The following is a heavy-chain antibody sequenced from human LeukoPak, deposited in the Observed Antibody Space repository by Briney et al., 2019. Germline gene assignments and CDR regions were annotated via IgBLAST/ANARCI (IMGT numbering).Heavy chain of an antibody. CDR3: ARHGTYYDFSELIDY. Sequence: GESLKISCKGSGYSFTSYWIGWVRQMPGKGLEWMGIIYPGDSDTRYSPSFQGQVTISADKSISTAYLQWSSLKASDTAMYYCARHGTYYDFSELIDYWGQGTLVTVSS. J-gene: IGHJ4*02. V-gene: IGHV5-51*01. D-gene: IGHD3-3*01. CDR1: GYSFTSYW. CDR2: IYPGDSDT.